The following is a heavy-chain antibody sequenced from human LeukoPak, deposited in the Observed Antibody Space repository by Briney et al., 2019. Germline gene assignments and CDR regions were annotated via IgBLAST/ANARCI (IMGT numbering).Heavy chain of an antibody. CDR1: GFTVSNNY. J-gene: IGHJ5*02. Sequence: PGGSLRLSCAASGFTVSNNYMSWVRQAPGKGLEWVSVIYSGGSTYYADSVKGRFTISRDNSKNTLYLQMNSLRDEDTAVYYCAREGYCRGVSCYEGWFDPWGQEPWSPSPQ. CDR3: AREGYCRGVSCYEGWFDP. CDR2: IYSGGST. V-gene: IGHV3-53*01. D-gene: IGHD2-15*01.